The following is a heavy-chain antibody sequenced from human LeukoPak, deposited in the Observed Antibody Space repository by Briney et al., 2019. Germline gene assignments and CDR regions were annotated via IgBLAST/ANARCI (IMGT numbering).Heavy chain of an antibody. CDR2: IYYSGST. CDR1: GYSISSGYY. J-gene: IGHJ5*02. V-gene: IGHV4-38-2*02. CDR3: ARAIDSGPDT. D-gene: IGHD5-12*01. Sequence: PSETLSLTCTVSGYSISSGYYWGWIRQPPGKGLEWIGSIYYSGSTYYNPSLKSRVTISVDTSKNQFSLNLNSVTAADTAVYYCARAIDSGPDTWGQGTLVTVSS.